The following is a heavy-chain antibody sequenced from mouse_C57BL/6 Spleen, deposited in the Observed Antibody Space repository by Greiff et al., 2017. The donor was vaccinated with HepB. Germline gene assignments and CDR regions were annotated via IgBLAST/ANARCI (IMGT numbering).Heavy chain of an antibody. D-gene: IGHD1-1*01. CDR2: IDPSDSYT. V-gene: IGHV1-50*01. CDR1: GYTFTSYW. J-gene: IGHJ3*01. CDR3: ARSGTTVVATPLAY. Sequence: VQLQQPGAELVKPGASVKLSCKASGYTFTSYWMQWVKQRPGQGLEWIGEIDPSDSYTNYNQKFKGKATLTVDTSSSTAYMQLSSLTSEDSAVYYCARSGTTVVATPLAYWGQGTLVTVSA.